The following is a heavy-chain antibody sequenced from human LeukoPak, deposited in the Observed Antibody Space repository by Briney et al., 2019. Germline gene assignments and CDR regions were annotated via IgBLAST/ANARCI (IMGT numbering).Heavy chain of an antibody. V-gene: IGHV4-4*02. CDR3: ARRTGDSSGYYPFDY. Sequence: SGTLSLTCAVSGGSISSSNWWSWVRQPPGKGLEWIGEIYHSGSTNYNPSLKSRVTISVDKSKNQFSLKLSSVTAADTAVYYCARRTGDSSGYYPFDYWGQGTLVSVSS. CDR1: GGSISSSNW. J-gene: IGHJ4*02. D-gene: IGHD3-22*01. CDR2: IYHSGST.